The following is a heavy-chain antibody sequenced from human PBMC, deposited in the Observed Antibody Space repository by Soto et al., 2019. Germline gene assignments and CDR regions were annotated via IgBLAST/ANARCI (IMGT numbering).Heavy chain of an antibody. CDR1: GGSFIGYY. CDR2: INHSGST. Sequence: SETLSLSCAVYGGSFIGYYWSWIRQPPGKGLEWIGEINHSGSTNYNPSLKSRVTISVDTSKNQFSLKLSSVTAADTAVYYCARTGWLRNDAFDIWGQGTMVTVSS. D-gene: IGHD5-12*01. V-gene: IGHV4-34*01. J-gene: IGHJ3*02. CDR3: ARTGWLRNDAFDI.